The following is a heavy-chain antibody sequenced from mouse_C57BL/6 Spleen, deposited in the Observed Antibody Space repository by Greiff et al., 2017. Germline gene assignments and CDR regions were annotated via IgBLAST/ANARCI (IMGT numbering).Heavy chain of an antibody. Sequence: QVQLQQPGAELVKPGASVKLSCKASGYTFTSYWMHWVKQRPGQGLEWIGMIHPNGGSTNYNAKFKSKATLTVDNSSSTADMQISSLTSEDSAVYYCVNFYYYGSSGYFDYWGQGTTLTVSS. CDR1: GYTFTSYW. CDR3: VNFYYYGSSGYFDY. CDR2: IHPNGGST. V-gene: IGHV1-64*01. D-gene: IGHD1-1*01. J-gene: IGHJ2*01.